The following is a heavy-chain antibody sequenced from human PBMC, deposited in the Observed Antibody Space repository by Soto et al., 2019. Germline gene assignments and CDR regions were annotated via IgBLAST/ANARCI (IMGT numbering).Heavy chain of an antibody. D-gene: IGHD2-15*01. CDR3: ARQMGDIVVVVAAEGYYGMDV. J-gene: IGHJ6*02. V-gene: IGHV4-39*01. CDR1: GGSIGSSSYY. Sequence: SETLSLTCTVSGGSIGSSSYYWGGIRQPPGKGLEWIGSIYYSGSTYYNPSLKSRVTISVDTSKNQFSLKLSSVTAADTAVYYCARQMGDIVVVVAAEGYYGMDVWGQGTTVT. CDR2: IYYSGST.